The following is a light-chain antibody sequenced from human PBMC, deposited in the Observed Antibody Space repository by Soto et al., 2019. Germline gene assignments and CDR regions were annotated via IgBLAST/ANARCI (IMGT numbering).Light chain of an antibody. Sequence: DIFLTQSPCTRYVFPCEVATPSCRGLQSFSSSYLAWYQQKPGQAPRLLIYGASSRATGIPDRSSGSGSGTDFTLTIRRLEPEDFAVYYCQQRSNWPPITFGQGTRLEIK. CDR1: QSFSSSY. V-gene: IGKV3D-20*02. CDR2: GAS. J-gene: IGKJ5*01. CDR3: QQRSNWPPIT.